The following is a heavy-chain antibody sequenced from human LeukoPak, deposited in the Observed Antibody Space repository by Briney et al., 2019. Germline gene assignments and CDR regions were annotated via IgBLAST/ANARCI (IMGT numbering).Heavy chain of an antibody. D-gene: IGHD3-3*01. Sequence: GGSLRLSCAASGFTFSSYAMHWVRQAPGKGLEWVAVISYDGSNKYYADSVKGRFTISRDNSKNTLYLQMNSLRAEDTAVYYCARIWGRFGAFDIWGQGTMVTVSS. CDR3: ARIWGRFGAFDI. CDR1: GFTFSSYA. CDR2: ISYDGSNK. J-gene: IGHJ3*02. V-gene: IGHV3-30*04.